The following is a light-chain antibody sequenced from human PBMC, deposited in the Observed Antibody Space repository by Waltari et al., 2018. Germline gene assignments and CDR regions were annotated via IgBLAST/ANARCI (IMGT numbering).Light chain of an antibody. J-gene: IGKJ1*01. Sequence: DIQMTQSPSSLSASSGDTVTITCRASQGIYTYLNWYQQKSGRPPKRLIYAASTLEYGVPPRFRGSGSGTDFTLTISSLQPEDFATYYCLQYNSHPRTFGQGTKVEVK. V-gene: IGKV1-17*01. CDR1: QGIYTY. CDR3: LQYNSHPRT. CDR2: AAS.